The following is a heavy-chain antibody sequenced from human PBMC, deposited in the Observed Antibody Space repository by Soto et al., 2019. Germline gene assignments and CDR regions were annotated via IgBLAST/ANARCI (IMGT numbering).Heavy chain of an antibody. V-gene: IGHV1-69*13. CDR1: GGTFSSYA. D-gene: IGHD6-19*01. Sequence: SVKVSCKASGGTFSSYAISWVRQAPGQGLEWMGGIIPIFGTANYAQKFQGRVTITADESTSTAYMELSSLRSEDTAMYYCARGVSKIAVAGNFFLDPWGQGTLVTVSS. CDR2: IIPIFGTA. J-gene: IGHJ5*02. CDR3: ARGVSKIAVAGNFFLDP.